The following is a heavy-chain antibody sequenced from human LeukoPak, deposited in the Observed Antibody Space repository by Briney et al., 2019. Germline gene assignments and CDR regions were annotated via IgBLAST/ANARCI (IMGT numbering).Heavy chain of an antibody. CDR2: ISYDGSNK. CDR3: ARDGPGGGMDV. J-gene: IGHJ6*02. CDR1: GFTFSSYA. V-gene: IGHV3-30-3*01. Sequence: GRCLRLSCAASGFTFSSYAMHWVRQAPGKGLEWVAVISYDGSNKYYADSVKGRFTISRDNSKNTLYLQMNSLRAEDTAVYYCARDGPGGGMDVWGQGTTVTVSS. D-gene: IGHD1-1*01.